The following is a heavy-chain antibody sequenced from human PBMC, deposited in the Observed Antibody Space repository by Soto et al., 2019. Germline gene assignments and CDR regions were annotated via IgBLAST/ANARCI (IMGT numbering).Heavy chain of an antibody. V-gene: IGHV1-8*01. CDR2: MNPNRGNT. D-gene: IGHD1-20*01. CDR1: GYTFTSYD. J-gene: IGHJ6*03. CDR3: AVLTPITGTTSLGNYYYYYMDV. Sequence: ASVKVSCKASGYTFTSYDINWVRQATGQGLEWMGWMNPNRGNTGYAQKFQGRVTMIRNTSISTASMELSSLRSEDTAVYYCAVLTPITGTTSLGNYYYYYMDVWGKGTTVTVSS.